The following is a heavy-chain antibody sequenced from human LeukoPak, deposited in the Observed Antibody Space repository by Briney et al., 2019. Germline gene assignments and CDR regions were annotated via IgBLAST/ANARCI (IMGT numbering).Heavy chain of an antibody. CDR1: GYTFTGYY. D-gene: IGHD2-15*01. CDR2: ISAYNGNT. Sequence: ASVKVSCKASGYTFTGYYMHWVRQAPGQGLEWMGWISAYNGNTNYAQKLQGRVTMTTDTSTSTAYMELRSLRSDDTAVYYCARDGSICSGGSCPPVGYWGQGTLVTVSS. J-gene: IGHJ4*02. CDR3: ARDGSICSGGSCPPVGY. V-gene: IGHV1-18*04.